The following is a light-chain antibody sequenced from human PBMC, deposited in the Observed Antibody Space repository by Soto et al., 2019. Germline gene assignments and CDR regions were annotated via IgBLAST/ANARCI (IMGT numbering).Light chain of an antibody. V-gene: IGLV1-40*01. J-gene: IGLJ1*01. CDR3: QSFDSSLSALYV. CDR2: GNN. Sequence: QSVLTQPPSVSGAPGQRVPISCIGATSDVHWYQHLPGTAPKLLIYGNNNRPSGVPDRFSGSKSGTSASLAITGLQAEDEADYYCQSFDSSLSALYVFGTGTKLTVL. CDR1: GATSD.